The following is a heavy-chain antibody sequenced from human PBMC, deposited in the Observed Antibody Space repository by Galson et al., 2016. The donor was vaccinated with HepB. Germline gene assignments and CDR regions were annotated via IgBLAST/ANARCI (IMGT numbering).Heavy chain of an antibody. D-gene: IGHD3-10*01. Sequence: SETLSLTCAVSRYSISSAYYWGWIRQPPGKGLEWIGSIYHSGSTYYNPTLKSRVTISVDTSKNQFSLNLSSVTAADTAVYYGARDPATMVRGVISSYGLDVWGQGTTVTVSS. V-gene: IGHV4-38-2*02. CDR3: ARDPATMVRGVISSYGLDV. CDR1: RYSISSAYY. CDR2: IYHSGST. J-gene: IGHJ6*02.